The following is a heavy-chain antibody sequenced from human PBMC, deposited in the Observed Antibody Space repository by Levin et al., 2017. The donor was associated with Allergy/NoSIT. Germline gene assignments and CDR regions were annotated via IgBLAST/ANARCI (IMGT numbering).Heavy chain of an antibody. J-gene: IGHJ3*02. Sequence: GESLKISCAASGFTFSSYEMNWVRQAPGKGLEWVSYISSSGSTIYYADSVKGRFTISRDNAKNSLYLQMNSLRAEDTAVYYCARDVWYYYDSSATWGAFDIWGQGTMVTVSS. V-gene: IGHV3-48*03. CDR2: ISSSGSTI. CDR1: GFTFSSYE. CDR3: ARDVWYYYDSSATWGAFDI. D-gene: IGHD3-22*01.